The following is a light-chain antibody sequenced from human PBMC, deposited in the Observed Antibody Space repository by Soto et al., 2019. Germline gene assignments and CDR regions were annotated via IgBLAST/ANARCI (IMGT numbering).Light chain of an antibody. Sequence: QSVLTQPASVSGSPGQSITISCTGTSSDVGGYNYVSWYQQHPGKAPKLMISDVSRRPSGVSDRFSGSKSGNTASLTISGLQAEDEADYYCSSYTSTGGLGRFGTGTKVTVL. J-gene: IGLJ1*01. CDR1: SSDVGGYNY. CDR3: SSYTSTGGLGR. CDR2: DVS. V-gene: IGLV2-14*03.